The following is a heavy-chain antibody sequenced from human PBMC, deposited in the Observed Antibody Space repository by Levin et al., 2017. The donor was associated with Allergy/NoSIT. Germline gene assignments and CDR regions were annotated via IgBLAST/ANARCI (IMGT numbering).Heavy chain of an antibody. CDR1: GGSFSGYY. V-gene: IGHV4-34*01. D-gene: IGHD3-10*01. Sequence: GSLRLSCAVYGGSFSGYYWSWIRQPPGKGLEWIGEINHSGSTNYNPSLKSRVTISVDTSKNQFSLKLSSVTAADTAVYYCARVRRLYYYGSGSYYRVGYFDYWGQGTQVTVSS. J-gene: IGHJ4*02. CDR2: INHSGST. CDR3: ARVRRLYYYGSGSYYRVGYFDY.